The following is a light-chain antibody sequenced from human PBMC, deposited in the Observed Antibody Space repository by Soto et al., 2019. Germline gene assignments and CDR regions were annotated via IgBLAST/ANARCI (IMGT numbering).Light chain of an antibody. CDR1: QDINNY. Sequence: DVQMTQSQSSLSASVGDRVTITCRASQDINNYLTWFQQKPGKAPKTLIYAASILQPGVPSKFSGSASGTDFTLTISSLQPEDFATYYCQLYNSYPPTFGQGTRLEIK. CDR3: QLYNSYPPT. CDR2: AAS. V-gene: IGKV1-16*02. J-gene: IGKJ5*01.